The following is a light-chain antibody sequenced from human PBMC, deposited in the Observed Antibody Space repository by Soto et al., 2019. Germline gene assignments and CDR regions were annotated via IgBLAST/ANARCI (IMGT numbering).Light chain of an antibody. J-gene: IGKJ1*01. Sequence: DIQMTQSPSTLSASVGDRVTITCRASQSISSWLAWYQQKPGKARKLLIYKASSLETGVPSRFSGSGSGTEFTLTISSLQPDDFATYYCQQHNSYWTFGQGTKVEIK. CDR3: QQHNSYWT. CDR2: KAS. CDR1: QSISSW. V-gene: IGKV1-5*03.